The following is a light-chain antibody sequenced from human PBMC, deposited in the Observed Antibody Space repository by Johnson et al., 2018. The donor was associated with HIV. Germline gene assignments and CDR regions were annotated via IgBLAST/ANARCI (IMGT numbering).Light chain of an antibody. J-gene: IGLJ1*01. CDR2: ENN. CDR3: GTWDTSLSVYV. V-gene: IGLV1-51*02. CDR1: RSNIGNNY. Sequence: SVLTQPPSVSAAPGQKVTISCSGSRSNIGNNYVSWYQQLPGTAPKLLIYENNKRPSGIPDRFSGSTSGPSATLGITGLQTGDEADYYCGTWDTSLSVYVFGTGTKVTVL.